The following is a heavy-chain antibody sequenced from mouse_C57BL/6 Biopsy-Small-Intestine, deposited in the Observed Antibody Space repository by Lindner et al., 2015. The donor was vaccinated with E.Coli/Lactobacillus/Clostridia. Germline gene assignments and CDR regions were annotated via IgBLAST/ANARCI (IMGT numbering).Heavy chain of an antibody. V-gene: IGHV1-54*01. CDR1: GYAFTNYL. CDR2: INPGSGDT. CDR3: AREATVVATGFDY. J-gene: IGHJ2*01. Sequence: VQLQESGAELVRPGTSVKVSCKASGYAFTNYLIEWVKQRPGQGLEWIGVINPGSGDTNYNEKFKGKATLTADKSSSTAYMQLSSLTSEDLAVYFCAREATVVATGFDYWGQGTTLTVSS. D-gene: IGHD1-1*01.